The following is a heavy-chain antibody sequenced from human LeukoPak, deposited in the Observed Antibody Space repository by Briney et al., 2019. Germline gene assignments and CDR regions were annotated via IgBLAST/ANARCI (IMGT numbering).Heavy chain of an antibody. V-gene: IGHV4-34*01. CDR3: ARGRSSSWYYHYYGMDV. J-gene: IGHJ6*02. CDR2: INHSGST. Sequence: KTSETLSLTCAVYGGSFSGYYWSWIRQPPGKGLEWIGEINHSGSTNYNPSLKSRVTISVDTSKNQFSLKLSSVTAADTAVYYCARGRSSSWYYHYYGMDVWGQGTTVTVSS. CDR1: GGSFSGYY. D-gene: IGHD6-13*01.